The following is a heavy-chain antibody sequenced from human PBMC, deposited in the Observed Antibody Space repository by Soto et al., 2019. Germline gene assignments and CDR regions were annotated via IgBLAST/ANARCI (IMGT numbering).Heavy chain of an antibody. Sequence: QVQLEQSGSEVQKSGSSVKVSCKASGYSFSSHAITWVRQAPGQGLEWMGGIIPVFGTPTYAQKFQGRLTSSADKSTNTSSLELRSRRSEDTAGDYCARGGALSTSWYWGDGLDSWGQGTQVTVSS. CDR3: ARGGALSTSWYWGDGLDS. J-gene: IGHJ4*02. CDR1: GYSFSSHA. CDR2: IIPVFGTP. V-gene: IGHV1-69*06. D-gene: IGHD6-13*01.